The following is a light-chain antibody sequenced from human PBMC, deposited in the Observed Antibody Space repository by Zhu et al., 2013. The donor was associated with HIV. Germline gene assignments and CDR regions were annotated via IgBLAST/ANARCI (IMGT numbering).Light chain of an antibody. J-gene: IGKJ1*01. CDR2: AAS. CDR3: QQSYSTPQT. Sequence: DIQMTQSPSSLSVSLGDRVTITCRASQSISNYLNWYQQKPGKAPNLLISAASSLQSGVPSRFGGSGSGTDFTLTISSLQPEDFATYYCQQSYSTPQTFGQGTKVEIK. CDR1: QSISNY. V-gene: IGKV1-39*01.